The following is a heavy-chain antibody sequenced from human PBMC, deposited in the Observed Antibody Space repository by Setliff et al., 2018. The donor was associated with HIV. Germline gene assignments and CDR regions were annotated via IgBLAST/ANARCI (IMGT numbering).Heavy chain of an antibody. CDR1: ELTFSNYA. Sequence: GGSLRLSCAASELTFSNYAMTWVRQAPGKGLEWVSSLSGSGGSTYYADSVKGRFTISRDNSKNTLYLRMNSLRAEDTAVYYCAQAQTSVSGSYYQYFHNWGQGTVVTVSS. CDR2: LSGSGGST. D-gene: IGHD3-10*01. J-gene: IGHJ1*01. V-gene: IGHV3-23*01. CDR3: AQAQTSVSGSYYQYFHN.